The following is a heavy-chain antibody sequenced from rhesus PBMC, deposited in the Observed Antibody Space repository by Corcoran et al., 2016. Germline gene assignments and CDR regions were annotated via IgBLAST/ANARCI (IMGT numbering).Heavy chain of an antibody. Sequence: QVTLKESGPALVKPTQNLTLTCTFYGFSISTSGMGVGWIRQPPGKALERLAIIYLDDDKYYGTSLKSRLTISKDTSKNQVVLTMPNMDPVDTATYYCARMVSAAGTGDAFDFWGQGLRVTVSS. V-gene: IGHV2S1*01. CDR2: IYLDDDK. CDR1: GFSISTSGMG. CDR3: ARMVSAAGTGDAFDF. D-gene: IGHD6-31*01. J-gene: IGHJ3*01.